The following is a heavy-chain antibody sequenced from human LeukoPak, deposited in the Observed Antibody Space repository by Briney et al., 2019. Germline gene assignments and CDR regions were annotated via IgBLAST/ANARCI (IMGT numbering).Heavy chain of an antibody. J-gene: IGHJ4*02. D-gene: IGHD1-20*01. CDR1: GFTFSSYG. V-gene: IGHV3-33*01. Sequence: GRSLRLSCAASGFTFSSYGMHWVRQAPGKGLEWVAVIWYDGSNKYYADSVKGRFTISRDNSKNTLYLQMNSLRAEDTAVYYCARATGYNWNADFDYWGQGTLVTVSS. CDR2: IWYDGSNK. CDR3: ARATGYNWNADFDY.